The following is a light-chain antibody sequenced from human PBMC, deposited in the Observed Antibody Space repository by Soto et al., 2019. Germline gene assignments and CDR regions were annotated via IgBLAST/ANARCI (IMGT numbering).Light chain of an antibody. J-gene: IGKJ1*01. CDR1: QSVSSNY. CDR3: QQYGGSTGT. CDR2: GAS. Sequence: EIVLTQSPGTLSLSPGERATLSCRASQSVSSNYLAWYQQKPGQAPRLLIYGASSRATGIPDRFSGSGSGTDFTLIISRLEPEDFALYYCQQYGGSTGTFGQGTTVEIK. V-gene: IGKV3-20*01.